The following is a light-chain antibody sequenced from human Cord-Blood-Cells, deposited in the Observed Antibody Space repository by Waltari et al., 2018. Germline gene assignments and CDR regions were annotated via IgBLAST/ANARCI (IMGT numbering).Light chain of an antibody. CDR1: QSISSY. V-gene: IGKV1-39*01. J-gene: IGKJ2*01. CDR2: YAS. CDR3: QQSYSTPRT. Sequence: DIQMTQSPSSLSASVGDRVTITCRAIQSISSYLNWYQQKPVNAPKLLIYYASSLQSGVPSRFSGSGSGTDFTLTISSLQPEDFATYYCQQSYSTPRTFGQGTKLEIK.